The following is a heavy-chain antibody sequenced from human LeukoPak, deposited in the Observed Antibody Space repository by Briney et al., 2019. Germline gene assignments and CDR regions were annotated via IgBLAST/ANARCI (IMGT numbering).Heavy chain of an antibody. CDR3: ARDNTNYDSDAFDI. CDR2: ISSSSSYI. CDR1: GFTFSSYS. Sequence: GGSLRLSCAASGFTFSSYSMNWVRQAPGKGLEWVSSISSSSSYIYYGDSVKGRFTISRDNAKNSLHLQMNSLRAEDTAVYYCARDNTNYDSDAFDIWGQGTMVTVYS. V-gene: IGHV3-21*01. J-gene: IGHJ3*02. D-gene: IGHD1-7*01.